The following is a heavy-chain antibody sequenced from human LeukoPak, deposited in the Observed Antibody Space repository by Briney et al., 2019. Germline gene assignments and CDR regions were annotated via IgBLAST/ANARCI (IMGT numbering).Heavy chain of an antibody. CDR1: GGTFSSYA. CDR3: ARPGSSGCYYAY. V-gene: IGHV1-69*06. CDR2: IIPIFGTA. Sequence: ASVKVSCKASGGTFSSYAISWVRQAPGQGLEWMGGIIPIFGTANYAQKFQGRVTITADKSTSTAYMELRSLRSDDTAVYYCARPGSSGCYYAYWGQGTLVTVSS. J-gene: IGHJ4*02. D-gene: IGHD3-22*01.